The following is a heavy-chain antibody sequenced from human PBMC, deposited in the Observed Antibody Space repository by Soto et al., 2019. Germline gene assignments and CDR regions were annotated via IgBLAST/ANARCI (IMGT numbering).Heavy chain of an antibody. Sequence: SQTLSLTCAISGDSVSSNSAAWNWIRQSPSRGLEWLGRTYYRSKWYNDYAVSVKSRITINPDTSKNQFSLQLNSVTPEDTAVYYCARDQKLELFYYYYGMDVWGQGTTVTVSS. D-gene: IGHD1-7*01. CDR3: ARDQKLELFYYYYGMDV. CDR2: TYYRSKWYN. J-gene: IGHJ6*02. V-gene: IGHV6-1*01. CDR1: GDSVSSNSAA.